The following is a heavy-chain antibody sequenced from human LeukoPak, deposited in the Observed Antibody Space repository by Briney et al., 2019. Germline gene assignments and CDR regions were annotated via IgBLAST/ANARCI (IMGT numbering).Heavy chain of an antibody. CDR3: AKARGYQLLFDY. CDR1: GFTFSSYA. V-gene: IGHV3-23*01. D-gene: IGHD2-2*01. J-gene: IGHJ4*02. CDR2: ISGSGGST. Sequence: GGSLRLSXAASGFTFSSYAMSWVRQAPGKGLEWVSAISGSGGSTYYADSVKGRFTISRDNSKNTLYLQMNSLRAEDTAVYYCAKARGYQLLFDYWGQGTLVTVSS.